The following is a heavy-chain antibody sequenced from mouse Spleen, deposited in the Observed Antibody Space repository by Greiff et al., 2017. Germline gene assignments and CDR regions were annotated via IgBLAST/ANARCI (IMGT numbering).Heavy chain of an antibody. J-gene: IGHJ3*01. CDR2: ISSGGDYI. D-gene: IGHD4-1*01. CDR3: TRDQLTGTPFAY. CDR1: GFTFSSYA. Sequence: EVKLMESGEGLVKPGGSLKLSCAASGFTFSSYAMSWVRQTPEKRLEWVAYISSGGDYIYYADTVKGRFTISRDNARNTLYLQMSSLKSEDTAMYYCTRDQLTGTPFAYWGQGTLVTVSA. V-gene: IGHV5-9-1*02.